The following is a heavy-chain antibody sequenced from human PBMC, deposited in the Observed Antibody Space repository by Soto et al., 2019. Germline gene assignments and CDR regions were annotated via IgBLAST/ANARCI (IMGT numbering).Heavy chain of an antibody. Sequence: PGGALILSCAASGFTFRSYGRSRIRQAPGKGLEWVANIKQDGSEKYYVDSLKGRFTISRDNAKNSLYLQMNSLRAEDTAVYYCARSRTYSSGWEEAYYFDYWGQGTLVTVSS. J-gene: IGHJ4*02. CDR2: IKQDGSEK. CDR3: ARSRTYSSGWEEAYYFDY. D-gene: IGHD6-19*01. V-gene: IGHV3-7*01. CDR1: GFTFRSYG.